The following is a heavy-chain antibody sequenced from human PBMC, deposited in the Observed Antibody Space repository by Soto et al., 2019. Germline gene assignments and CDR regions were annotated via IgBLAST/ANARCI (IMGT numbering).Heavy chain of an antibody. CDR1: GGSFSGYY. J-gene: IGHJ4*02. CDR2: INHSGST. V-gene: IGHV4-34*01. Sequence: SETLSLTCAVYGGSFSGYYWSWIRQPPGKGLEWIGEINHSGSTNYNPSLKSRATISVDTSKNQFTLNLNSVTAADTAVYYCARHATRSYDYWGQGTLVTVSS. CDR3: ARHATRSYDY.